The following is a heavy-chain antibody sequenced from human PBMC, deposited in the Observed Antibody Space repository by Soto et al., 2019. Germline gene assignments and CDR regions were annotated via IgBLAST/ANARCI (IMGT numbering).Heavy chain of an antibody. D-gene: IGHD3-3*01. CDR1: GYTFTNYY. Sequence: GASVKVSCKASGYTFTNYYMHWLRQAPGQGLEWMGWMNPRSGGSKYAQAFQGKVTMTRDTSISTAHMELSRLRSDDTAVYYCARGNGAEAHYDFWSGYYGLYYYYGMDVWGQGTTVTVSS. CDR2: MNPRSGGS. J-gene: IGHJ6*02. V-gene: IGHV1-2*02. CDR3: ARGNGAEAHYDFWSGYYGLYYYYGMDV.